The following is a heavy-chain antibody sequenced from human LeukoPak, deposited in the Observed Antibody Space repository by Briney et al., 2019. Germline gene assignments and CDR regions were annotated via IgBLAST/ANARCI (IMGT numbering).Heavy chain of an antibody. J-gene: IGHJ4*01. CDR1: GITVDDYG. Sequence: GGSLRLSCAASGITVDDYGMSWLRQAPGKGQEWVSGINWNGGSTGYADSVKGRFTISRDNAKNSLYLQMNSLRAANTVVYYCARDNHHSISGYTLPFVNWAKGTLVIVSS. D-gene: IGHD3-22*01. CDR3: ARDNHHSISGYTLPFVN. CDR2: INWNGGST. V-gene: IGHV3-20*04.